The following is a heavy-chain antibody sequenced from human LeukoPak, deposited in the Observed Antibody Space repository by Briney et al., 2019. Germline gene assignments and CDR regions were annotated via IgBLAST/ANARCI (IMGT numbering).Heavy chain of an antibody. CDR1: GYTFTSYD. D-gene: IGHD5-18*01. Sequence: ASVKVSCKASGYTFTSYDINWVRQATGQGLERMGWMNPNSGNTGYAQKFQGRVTMTRNTSISTAYMELSSLRSEDTAVYYCAITGGYSYGSDAFDIWGQGTMVTVSS. J-gene: IGHJ3*02. V-gene: IGHV1-8*01. CDR3: AITGGYSYGSDAFDI. CDR2: MNPNSGNT.